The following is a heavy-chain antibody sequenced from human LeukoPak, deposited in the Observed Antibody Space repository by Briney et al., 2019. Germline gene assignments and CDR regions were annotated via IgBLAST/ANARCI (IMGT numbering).Heavy chain of an antibody. V-gene: IGHV1-8*01. CDR1: GYTFTSYD. Sequence: ASVKVSCKASGYTFTSYDINWVRQATGQGLEWMGWMNPNSGNTGYAQKFQGRVTMTRNTSISTAYMELSSLRSEDTAVYYCARVSRRVAATTLNYWGQGTLATVSS. CDR2: MNPNSGNT. CDR3: ARVSRRVAATTLNY. J-gene: IGHJ4*02. D-gene: IGHD2-15*01.